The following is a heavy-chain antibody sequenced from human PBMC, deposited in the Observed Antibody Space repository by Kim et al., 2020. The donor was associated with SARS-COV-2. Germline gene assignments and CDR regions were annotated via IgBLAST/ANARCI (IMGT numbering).Heavy chain of an antibody. CDR3: ARGPRARYCSGGSCYHFDY. Sequence: ASVKVSCKASGYTFTSYYMHWVRQAPGQGLEWMGIINPSGGSTSYAQKFQGRVTMTRDTSTSTVYMELSSLRSEDTAVYYCARGPRARYCSGGSCYHFDYWGQGTLVTVSS. CDR1: GYTFTSYY. CDR2: INPSGGST. V-gene: IGHV1-46*01. D-gene: IGHD2-15*01. J-gene: IGHJ4*02.